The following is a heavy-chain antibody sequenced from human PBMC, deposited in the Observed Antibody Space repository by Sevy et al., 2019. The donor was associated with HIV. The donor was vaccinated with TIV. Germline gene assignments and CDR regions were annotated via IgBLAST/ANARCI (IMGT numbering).Heavy chain of an antibody. CDR3: AKDRAAAVLYYFDY. D-gene: IGHD6-13*01. CDR2: ISWNSGSI. V-gene: IGHV3-9*01. CDR1: GFTFDDYA. J-gene: IGHJ4*02. Sequence: GGSLRLSCAASGFTFDDYAMHWVRQAPGKGLEWISGISWNSGSIGYADSVKGRFTISRDNAKNSLYLQMNSLRAEDAALYYCAKDRAAAVLYYFDYWGQGTLVTVSS.